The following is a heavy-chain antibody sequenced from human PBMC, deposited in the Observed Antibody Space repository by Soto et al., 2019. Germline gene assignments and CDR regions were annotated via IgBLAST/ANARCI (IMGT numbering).Heavy chain of an antibody. CDR2: IYHNGST. Sequence: PSETLSLTCTVSGCSTSSGAYYWSWVRQTPGKGLEWIGEIYHNGSTNYNPSLKSRVTISVDKSKNQFSLKLSSVTAADTAVYYCARDRRYRSTWSNLDYYVIDVWGQGTMVTVSS. CDR3: ARDRRYRSTWSNLDYYVIDV. V-gene: IGHV4-4*02. CDR1: GCSTSSGAYY. D-gene: IGHD6-13*01. J-gene: IGHJ6*02.